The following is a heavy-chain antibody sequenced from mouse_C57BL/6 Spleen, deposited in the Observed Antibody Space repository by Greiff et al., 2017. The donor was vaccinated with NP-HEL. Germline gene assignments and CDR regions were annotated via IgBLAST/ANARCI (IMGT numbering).Heavy chain of an antibody. CDR3: TKITTVVGDY. Sequence: QVQLQQSGAELVRPGASVTLSCKASGYTFTDYEMNWVKQTPVHGLEWIGAIDPETGGTAYTQKFKGKAILTADKSSSTAYMELRSLTSEDSAVYYCTKITTVVGDYWGQGTSVTVSS. V-gene: IGHV1-15*01. D-gene: IGHD1-1*01. CDR1: GYTFTDYE. J-gene: IGHJ4*01. CDR2: IDPETGGT.